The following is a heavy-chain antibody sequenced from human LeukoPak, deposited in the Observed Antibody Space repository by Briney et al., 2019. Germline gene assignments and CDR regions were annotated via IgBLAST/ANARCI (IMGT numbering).Heavy chain of an antibody. Sequence: GGSLRLSCAASGFTFSSYSMNWVRQAPGKGLEWVSSISSSGSTIYYADSVKGRFTISRDNAKNSLYLQMNSLRAEDTAVYYCARDGYSYGYRYYFDYWGQGTLVTVSS. CDR2: ISSSGSTI. V-gene: IGHV3-21*04. CDR3: ARDGYSYGYRYYFDY. D-gene: IGHD5-18*01. CDR1: GFTFSSYS. J-gene: IGHJ4*02.